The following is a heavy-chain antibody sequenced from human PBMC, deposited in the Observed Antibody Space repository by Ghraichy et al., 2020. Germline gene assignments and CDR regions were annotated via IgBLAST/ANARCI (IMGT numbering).Heavy chain of an antibody. CDR2: IYYSGTI. D-gene: IGHD3-10*01. Sequence: SQTLSLTCIVSGGSISSYYWSWTRQPPGKGLELIGYIYYSGTINYNPSLKSRVTISVDTSKNQFSLRLTSMTAADTAVYYCARGTEHYYGSGSYPWGQGTLVTVSP. CDR1: GGSISSYY. V-gene: IGHV4-59*01. J-gene: IGHJ5*02. CDR3: ARGTEHYYGSGSYP.